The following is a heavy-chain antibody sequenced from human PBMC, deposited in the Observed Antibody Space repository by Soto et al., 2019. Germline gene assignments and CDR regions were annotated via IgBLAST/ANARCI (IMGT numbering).Heavy chain of an antibody. D-gene: IGHD3-3*01. CDR1: GFTFSSYS. CDR2: ISSSSSSTI. V-gene: IGHV3-48*02. J-gene: IGHJ4*02. Sequence: GGSLRLSCAASGFTFSSYSMNWVRQAPGKGLEWVSYISSSSSSTIYYADSVKGRFTISRDNAKNSLYLQMNSLRDEDTAVYYCARDKARRITIFGVVIGGLFDYWGQGTLVTVS. CDR3: ARDKARRITIFGVVIGGLFDY.